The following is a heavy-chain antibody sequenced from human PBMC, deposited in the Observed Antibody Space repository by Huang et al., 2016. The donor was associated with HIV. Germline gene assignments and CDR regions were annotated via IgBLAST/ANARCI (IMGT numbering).Heavy chain of an antibody. V-gene: IGHV4-34*01. CDR1: GGSFSGYY. Sequence: QVQLQQWGAGLLKPSENLSLTCAVYGGSFSGYYWSWIRQSPGKGLGWIGEINHSGSTNYNPSLKSRLTISVDTSKNQFSLKLSSVTAADTAVYYCARERMMSWLDDHDAFDIWGQGTMVTVSS. D-gene: IGHD1-1*01. CDR2: INHSGST. CDR3: ARERMMSWLDDHDAFDI. J-gene: IGHJ3*02.